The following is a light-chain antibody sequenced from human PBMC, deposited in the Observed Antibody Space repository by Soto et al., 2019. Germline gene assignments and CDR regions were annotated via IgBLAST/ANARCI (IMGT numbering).Light chain of an antibody. Sequence: EIVMTQSPATLSVSPGERATLSCRASQSVSSNLAWYQQTPGQAPRLLIYGASTRATGIPERFSGSVSETDFTLSISRLEPEDFAVYYCQQRGTFGPGTKVDIK. CDR1: QSVSSN. CDR3: QQRGT. J-gene: IGKJ3*01. V-gene: IGKV3-15*01. CDR2: GAS.